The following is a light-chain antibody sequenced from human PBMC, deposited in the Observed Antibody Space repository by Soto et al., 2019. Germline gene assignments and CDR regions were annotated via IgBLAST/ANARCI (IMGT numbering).Light chain of an antibody. J-gene: IGKJ4*01. CDR2: AAS. CDR3: QHSHSFPAT. V-gene: IGKV1D-12*01. CDR1: QAIRSW. Sequence: DIQMTQSPSFVSASVGDRVTITRRASQAIRSWLAWYQQKPGEAPKLLIFAASTLQSGVPSRFSGSGSGTDFTRTISSLQPEEFATYYCQHSHSFPATLGGGTKVEI.